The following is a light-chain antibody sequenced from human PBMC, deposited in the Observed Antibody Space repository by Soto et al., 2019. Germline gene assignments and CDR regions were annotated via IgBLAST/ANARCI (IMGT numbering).Light chain of an antibody. CDR3: QQYYNFPWT. V-gene: IGKV1D-8*01. CDR2: AAS. CDR1: QDISSY. J-gene: IGKJ1*01. Sequence: VIWMTQSPSFLSASTGDRVTITCRISQDISSYLAWYQQKPGKAPDLLIYAASTLQSGVPSRFRGSGSGTEFILTISYVESEDFATYYCQQYYNFPWTYGQGTKVDIK.